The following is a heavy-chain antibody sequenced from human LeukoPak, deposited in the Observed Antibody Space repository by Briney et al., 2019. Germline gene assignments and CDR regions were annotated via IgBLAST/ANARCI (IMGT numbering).Heavy chain of an antibody. V-gene: IGHV1-69*10. CDR3: AAPQSRISSYYYVMDV. J-gene: IGHJ6*02. CDR1: GGTFMSYA. CDR2: IIPVLGIA. D-gene: IGHD2-15*01. Sequence: SVKVSCKAPGGTFMSYAFTWVRQAPGQGLEWMGGIIPVLGIANYAQKFQGRVTITADESTSTAYMELSGLISEDTAVYYCAAPQSRISSYYYVMDVWGQGTTVTVSS.